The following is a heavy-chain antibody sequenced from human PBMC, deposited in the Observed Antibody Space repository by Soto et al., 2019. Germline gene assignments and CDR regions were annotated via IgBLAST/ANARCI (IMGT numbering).Heavy chain of an antibody. CDR3: ARYASRSSYFDY. CDR1: SGSISTLNW. D-gene: IGHD3-10*01. CDR2: VYHSGST. Sequence: SETLSLTCAVSSGSISTLNWWTWVRQPPGKGLEWIGEVYHSGSTNYNPSLKSRVSISVDKSKNQFSLKLTSVTAADTAVYYCARYASRSSYFDYWGQGTLVTVSS. J-gene: IGHJ4*02. V-gene: IGHV4-4*02.